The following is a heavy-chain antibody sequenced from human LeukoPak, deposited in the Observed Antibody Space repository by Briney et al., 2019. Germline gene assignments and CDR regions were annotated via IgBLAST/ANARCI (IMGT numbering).Heavy chain of an antibody. CDR1: GGTFSIYA. J-gene: IGHJ4*02. V-gene: IGHV1-69*05. CDR3: ARSGAYGDSTGAIDY. CDR2: IIPIFGTA. Sequence: SVKVSCKASGGTFSIYAISWVRQAPGQGLEWMGRIIPIFGTANYAQKFQGRVTITTDESTSTAYMELSSLRSEDTAVYYCARSGAYGDSTGAIDYWGQGTLVTVSS. D-gene: IGHD4-17*01.